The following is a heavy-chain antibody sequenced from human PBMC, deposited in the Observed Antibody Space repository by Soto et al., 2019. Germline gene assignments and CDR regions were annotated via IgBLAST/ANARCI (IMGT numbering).Heavy chain of an antibody. V-gene: IGHV3-48*02. J-gene: IGHJ4*02. Sequence: GVSLRLSFLASGFSLRNYPLNWVRPHPGKGLEWISYSSPRGDTIYYADSVEGRLTISRDKARNSLSLHMSSLRDEDSALYYCAKGPQTNVGWPYYFESWGQGVQVT. CDR2: SSPRGDTI. CDR3: AKGPQTNVGWPYYFES. D-gene: IGHD6-19*01. CDR1: GFSLRNYP.